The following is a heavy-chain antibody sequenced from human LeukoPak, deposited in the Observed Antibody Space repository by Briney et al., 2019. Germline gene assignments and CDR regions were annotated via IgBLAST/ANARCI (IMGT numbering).Heavy chain of an antibody. CDR2: INFSGANT. Sequence: QAGGSLRLSCAASGFTFNSHAMSWARQAPGKGLEWVSAINFSGANTYYADSVKGRFTVSRDNSKNTLYVQMNSLRAGDTAVYYCAKFSSTGKTAFDSWGQGTLVTVSS. CDR1: GFTFNSHA. J-gene: IGHJ4*02. V-gene: IGHV3-23*01. D-gene: IGHD1-1*01. CDR3: AKFSSTGKTAFDS.